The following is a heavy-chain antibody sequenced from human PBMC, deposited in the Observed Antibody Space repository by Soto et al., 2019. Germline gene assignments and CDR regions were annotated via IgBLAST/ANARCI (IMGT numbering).Heavy chain of an antibody. V-gene: IGHV3-23*01. J-gene: IGHJ4*02. D-gene: IGHD6-13*01. CDR1: GFRFSDYA. Sequence: PGGSLRLSCSASGFRFSDYAMSWVRQAPGKGLEWVSVISGSAGSTFYADSVKGRFTISRDNSQSTLYLQMNSLRAEDTAVYYCGKELTSTWYPLDYWGQGTLVTVS. CDR2: ISGSAGST. CDR3: GKELTSTWYPLDY.